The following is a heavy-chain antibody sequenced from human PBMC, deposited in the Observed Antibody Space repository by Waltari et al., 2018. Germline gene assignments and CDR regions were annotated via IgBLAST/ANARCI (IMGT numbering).Heavy chain of an antibody. CDR1: GNTLTELS. D-gene: IGHD6-13*01. CDR2: FDPEDGET. CDR3: ATSPIALFGTLY. J-gene: IGHJ4*02. V-gene: IGHV1-24*01. Sequence: HVHLVQSGAEVKKPGASVKVSCKVSGNTLTELSMHWVRQAPGKGLEGMGGFDPEDGETIYAQSFQGRVTMTEDTSTDTAYMEVSSLRSEDTAVYYCATSPIALFGTLYWGQGTLVTVSS.